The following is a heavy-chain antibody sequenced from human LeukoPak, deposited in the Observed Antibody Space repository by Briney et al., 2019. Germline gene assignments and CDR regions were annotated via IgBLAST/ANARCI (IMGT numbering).Heavy chain of an antibody. J-gene: IGHJ4*02. D-gene: IGHD3-22*01. Sequence: SETLSLTCAVYGGSFSGYYWSWIRQPPAKGREWIGEINHSGSTNYNPSLKSRVTISVDTSKNQFSLKLSSVTAADTAVYYCASFGGSGYYRTFDYWGQGTLVTVSS. CDR3: ASFGGSGYYRTFDY. CDR2: INHSGST. V-gene: IGHV4-34*01. CDR1: GGSFSGYY.